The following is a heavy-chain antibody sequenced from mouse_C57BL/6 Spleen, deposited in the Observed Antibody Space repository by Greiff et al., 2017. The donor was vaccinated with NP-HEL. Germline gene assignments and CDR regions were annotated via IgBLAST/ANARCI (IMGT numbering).Heavy chain of an antibody. CDR3: ARWGTTVVATTDYYAMDY. CDR2: IYPGDGDT. J-gene: IGHJ4*01. Sequence: QVQLKQSGAELVKPGASVKISCKASGYAFSSYWMNWVKQRPGKGLEWIGQIYPGDGDTNYNGKFKGKATLTADKSSSTAYMQLSSLTSEDSAVYFCARWGTTVVATTDYYAMDYWGQGTSVTVSS. D-gene: IGHD1-1*01. CDR1: GYAFSSYW. V-gene: IGHV1-80*01.